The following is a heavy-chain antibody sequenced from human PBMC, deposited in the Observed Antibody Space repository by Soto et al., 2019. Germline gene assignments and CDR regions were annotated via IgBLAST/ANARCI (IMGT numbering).Heavy chain of an antibody. Sequence: EVQLVGSGGGLVQPGGSLRLSCVASGFTFRTYWMTWVRQAPGKGLEWVANIKQDGSEKYYVDSVRGRFAISRDNAKDSLYLRMNSLRVEDTAVYSCARYGLYCTYANCRGDAYDVWDQGTMVTVSS. CDR3: ARYGLYCTYANCRGDAYDV. J-gene: IGHJ3*01. CDR1: GFTFRTYW. V-gene: IGHV3-7*05. CDR2: IKQDGSEK. D-gene: IGHD2-8*01.